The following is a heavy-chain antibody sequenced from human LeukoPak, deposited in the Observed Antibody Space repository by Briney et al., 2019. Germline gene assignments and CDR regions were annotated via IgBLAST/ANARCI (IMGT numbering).Heavy chain of an antibody. CDR1: GGSISSSSYY. J-gene: IGHJ4*02. Sequence: SETLSLTCTVSGGSISSSSYYWGWIRQPPGKGLEWIGSTYYSGSTYYNPSLKSRVTISVDTSENQFSLRLSSVTATDTAVYYCVRRGQRLNPGLYYFDYWGQGTLVTVSS. V-gene: IGHV4-39*01. D-gene: IGHD6-25*01. CDR2: TYYSGST. CDR3: VRRGQRLNPGLYYFDY.